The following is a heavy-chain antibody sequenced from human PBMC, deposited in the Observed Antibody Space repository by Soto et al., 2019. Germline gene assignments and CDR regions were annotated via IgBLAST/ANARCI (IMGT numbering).Heavy chain of an antibody. V-gene: IGHV2-5*02. CDR3: AHSLYGSGSYHY. D-gene: IGHD3-10*01. CDR1: GFSLSTTGVG. Sequence: QITLKESGPTLVKPTQTLTLTCTFSGFSLSTTGVGVGWIRQPPGKALEWLALIYWDDDKRYSPSLKSRVTITKDHSKNPVVLTLTNIDPVDTATYYCAHSLYGSGSYHYWGQGTLVTVSS. J-gene: IGHJ4*02. CDR2: IYWDDDK.